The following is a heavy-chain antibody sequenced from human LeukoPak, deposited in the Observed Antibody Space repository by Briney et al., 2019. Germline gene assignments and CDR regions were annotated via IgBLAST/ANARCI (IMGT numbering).Heavy chain of an antibody. Sequence: GGSLRLSCAASGFTFSCSAMDWVRQASGKGLEWVGRIRSKPNNYATEYAASVKGRFTISRDDSKNTAYLQMTSLKTEDTAVYYCISMRYGSSLYGWYWGQGTLVTVSS. CDR1: GFTFSCSA. CDR3: ISMRYGSSLYGWY. CDR2: IRSKPNNYAT. D-gene: IGHD5-18*01. V-gene: IGHV3-73*01. J-gene: IGHJ4*02.